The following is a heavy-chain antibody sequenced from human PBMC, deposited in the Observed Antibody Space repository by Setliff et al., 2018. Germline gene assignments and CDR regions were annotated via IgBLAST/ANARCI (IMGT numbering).Heavy chain of an antibody. Sequence: GGSLRLSCAASGFTVSSFSMHWVRQAPVKGLDWVATLSDDGSNEFYADSVKGRFTIFRDNSKNTLYLQMNSLRSEDTAVYFCARGPLGDYPDFYYYMDVWGKGTTVTVSS. CDR1: GFTVSSFS. J-gene: IGHJ6*03. CDR2: LSDDGSNE. D-gene: IGHD4-17*01. CDR3: ARGPLGDYPDFYYYMDV. V-gene: IGHV3-30*03.